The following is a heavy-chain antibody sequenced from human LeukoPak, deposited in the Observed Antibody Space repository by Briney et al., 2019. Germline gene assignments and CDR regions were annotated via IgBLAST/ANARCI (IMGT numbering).Heavy chain of an antibody. J-gene: IGHJ4*02. CDR1: GYTLTELS. D-gene: IGHD2-2*01. CDR2: FDPEDGET. V-gene: IGHV1-24*01. CDR3: ATGSIVVVPAALDY. Sequence: WASVKVSCKVSGYTLTELSMHWVRQAPGKGLEWMGGFDPEDGETIYAQKFQGRVTMTEGTSTDTAYVELSSLRSEDTAVYYCATGSIVVVPAALDYWGQGTLVTVSS.